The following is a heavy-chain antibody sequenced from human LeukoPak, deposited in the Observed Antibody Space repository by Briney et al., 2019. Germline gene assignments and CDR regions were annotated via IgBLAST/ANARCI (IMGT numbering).Heavy chain of an antibody. CDR3: AKGHNYGDAFDI. V-gene: IGHV3-23*01. CDR1: GFTFSSYA. J-gene: IGHJ3*02. D-gene: IGHD4-17*01. CDR2: ISGSGGST. Sequence: PGGSLRLSCAASGFTFSSYAMSWVRQAPGKGLEWVSAISGSGGSTYYADSVKGRFTISRDNSKDTLYLQMNSLRAEDTAVYYCAKGHNYGDAFDIWGQRTLVTVSS.